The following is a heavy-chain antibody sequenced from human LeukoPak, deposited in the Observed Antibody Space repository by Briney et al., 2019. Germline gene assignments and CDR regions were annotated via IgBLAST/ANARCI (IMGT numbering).Heavy chain of an antibody. J-gene: IGHJ4*02. Sequence: PGGSLRLSCAASGFTFDDYAMYWVRQAPGKGLEWVSGISWNSGSIGYADSVKGRFTISRDNAKNSLYLQMNSLRAEDTTVYYCARSTGGDIPIWGQGTLVTVSS. CDR1: GFTFDDYA. CDR2: ISWNSGSI. D-gene: IGHD2-15*01. CDR3: ARSTGGDIPI. V-gene: IGHV3-9*01.